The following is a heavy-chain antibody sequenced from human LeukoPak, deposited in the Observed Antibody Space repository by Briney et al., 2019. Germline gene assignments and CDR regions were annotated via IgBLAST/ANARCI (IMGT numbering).Heavy chain of an antibody. Sequence: ASVKVSCKASGYTFTGYYMHWVRQAPGQGLEWMGWINPNIGGTNYAQKFQGRVTMTRDTSISTAYMELSRLRSDDTAVYYCARDLRRLGYCSSTSCDVGYYYYGMDVWGQGTTVTVSS. D-gene: IGHD2-2*01. CDR3: ARDLRRLGYCSSTSCDVGYYYYGMDV. J-gene: IGHJ6*02. CDR1: GYTFTGYY. CDR2: INPNIGGT. V-gene: IGHV1-2*02.